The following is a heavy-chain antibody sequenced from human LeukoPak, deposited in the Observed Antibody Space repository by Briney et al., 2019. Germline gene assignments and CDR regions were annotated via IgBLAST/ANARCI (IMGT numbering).Heavy chain of an antibody. D-gene: IGHD3-22*01. J-gene: IGHJ4*02. CDR3: ARDFDSSGYFLD. CDR2: IYHSGST. CDR1: GYSISSGYY. V-gene: IGHV4-38-2*02. Sequence: SETLSLTCTVSGYSISSGYYWGWIRPPPGKGLEWIGSIYHSGSTYYNPSLKSRVTISVDTSKNQFSLRLSSVTAADTAVYYCARDFDSSGYFLDWGQGTLVTVSS.